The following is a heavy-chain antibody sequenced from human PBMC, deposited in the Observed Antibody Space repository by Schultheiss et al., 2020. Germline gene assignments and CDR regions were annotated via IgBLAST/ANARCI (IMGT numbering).Heavy chain of an antibody. J-gene: IGHJ5*02. CDR3: ARGETQNWFDP. CDR2: IYYSGST. Sequence: SETLSLTCTVSGGSISSSRYYWGWIRQPPGKGLEWIGYIYYSGSTNYNPSLKSRVTISVDKSKNQFSLKLSSVTAADTAVYYCARGETQNWFDPWGQGTLVTVYS. V-gene: IGHV4-61*05. CDR1: GGSISSSRYY.